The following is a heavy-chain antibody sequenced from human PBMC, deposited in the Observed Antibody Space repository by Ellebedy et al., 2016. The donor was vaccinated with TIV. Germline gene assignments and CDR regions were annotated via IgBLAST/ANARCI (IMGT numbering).Heavy chain of an antibody. CDR3: ATDGSYGDYRSPPHAFEI. Sequence: GGSLRLSCAASGFSFSSYWMTWVRQAPGKVLEWVANIRVDGNEKYYVDSVKGRFTISRDNAKNSLYLQMNSLRVEATALYYCATDGSYGDYRSPPHAFEIWGQGTMVTVST. J-gene: IGHJ3*02. CDR1: GFSFSSYW. CDR2: IRVDGNEK. V-gene: IGHV3-7*01. D-gene: IGHD4-17*01.